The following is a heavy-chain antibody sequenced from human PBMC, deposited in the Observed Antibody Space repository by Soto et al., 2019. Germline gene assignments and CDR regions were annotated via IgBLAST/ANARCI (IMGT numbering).Heavy chain of an antibody. CDR2: IFSNDEK. D-gene: IGHD2-2*01. Sequence: SGPTLVNPTETLTLTCTVSGFSLSNARMGVSWIRQPPGKALEWLAHIFSNDEKSYSTSLKSRLTISKDTSKSQVVLTMTNMDPVDTATYYCARGVVPAASSFWFDPWGQGTLVTVSS. V-gene: IGHV2-26*01. J-gene: IGHJ5*02. CDR3: ARGVVPAASSFWFDP. CDR1: GFSLSNARMG.